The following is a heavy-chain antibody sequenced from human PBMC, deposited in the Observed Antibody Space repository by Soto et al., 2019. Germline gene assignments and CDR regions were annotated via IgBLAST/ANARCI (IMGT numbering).Heavy chain of an antibody. J-gene: IGHJ6*02. CDR2: MNPNRGNT. Sequence: ASVKVSCESSGYTFTSCDINWVRQATGQGLEWMGWMNPNRGNTGDAQKFQGRVTMTRNTSISTAYMELSSLRSEDTAVYYCAREYSRSARYGMDVWGQGTTVTVSS. CDR1: GYTFTSCD. V-gene: IGHV1-8*01. CDR3: AREYSRSARYGMDV. D-gene: IGHD6-6*01.